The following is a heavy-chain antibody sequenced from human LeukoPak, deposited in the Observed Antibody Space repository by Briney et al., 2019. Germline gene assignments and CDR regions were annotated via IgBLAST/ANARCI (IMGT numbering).Heavy chain of an antibody. J-gene: IGHJ5*02. Sequence: SETLSLTCTVSGASISSSYCSWIRPPPGKGLEWLGYIYYSGNTNYNPSLKSRVTISLDTSKNQFSLKLSSVTAADTAVYYCARLSGIYPYWFDPWGQGILVPVSS. CDR3: ARLSGIYPYWFDP. D-gene: IGHD3-3*01. V-gene: IGHV4-59*01. CDR1: GASISSSY. CDR2: IYYSGNT.